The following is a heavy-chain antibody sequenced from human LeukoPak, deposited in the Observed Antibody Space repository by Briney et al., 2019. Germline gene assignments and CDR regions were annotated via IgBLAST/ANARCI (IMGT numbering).Heavy chain of an antibody. CDR2: ISSSGSTI. D-gene: IGHD3-3*01. CDR3: ARASGYDFWSGYYTPMDV. Sequence: MSGGSLRLSCAASGFTFSDYYMSWIRQAPGKGLEWVSYISSSGSTIYYADSVKGRFTISRDNAKNSLYLQMNSLRAEDTAVYYCARASGYDFWSGYYTPMDVWGKGTTVTVSS. CDR1: GFTFSDYY. J-gene: IGHJ6*03. V-gene: IGHV3-11*04.